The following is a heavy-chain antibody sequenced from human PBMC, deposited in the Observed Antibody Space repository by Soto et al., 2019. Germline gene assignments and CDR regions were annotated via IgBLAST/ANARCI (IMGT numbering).Heavy chain of an antibody. CDR1: GGSISSSSYY. Sequence: QLQLQESGPGLVKPSETLSLTCTVSGGSISSSSYYWGWIRQPPGKGLEWIGSIYYSGSTYYNPSLKSRVTISVDTSKNQFSLKLSSVTAADTAVYYCARRPDIVANWYFDLWGRGTLVTVSS. CDR2: IYYSGST. V-gene: IGHV4-39*01. CDR3: ARRPDIVANWYFDL. D-gene: IGHD5-12*01. J-gene: IGHJ2*01.